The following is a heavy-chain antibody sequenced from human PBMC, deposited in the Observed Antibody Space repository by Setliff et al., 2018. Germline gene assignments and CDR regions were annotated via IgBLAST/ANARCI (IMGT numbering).Heavy chain of an antibody. CDR2: ISVYNGDT. J-gene: IGHJ4*02. V-gene: IGHV1-18*01. Sequence: ASVKVSCKASGYTFTRHGISWVRQAPGQGLEWMGWISVYNGDTNYPQRLQGRVTMTTDTSTSTAYMELRSLRSDDTAVYYCAINVHTAGGAEFCGQGTLVTVSS. CDR1: GYTFTRHG. CDR3: AINVHTAGGAEF. D-gene: IGHD1-26*01.